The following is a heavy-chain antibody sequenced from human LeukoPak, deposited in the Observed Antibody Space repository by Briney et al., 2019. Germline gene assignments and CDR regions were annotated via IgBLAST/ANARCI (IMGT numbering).Heavy chain of an antibody. D-gene: IGHD3-16*01. Sequence: SVKVSCKASGYTFTGYYMHWVRQAPGQGLEWMGGIIPIFGTANYAQKFQGRVTITADESTSTAYMELSSLRSEDTAVYYCAREGLGELTLDCWGQGTLVTVSS. CDR3: AREGLGELTLDC. CDR2: IIPIFGTA. CDR1: GYTFTGYY. V-gene: IGHV1-69*13. J-gene: IGHJ4*02.